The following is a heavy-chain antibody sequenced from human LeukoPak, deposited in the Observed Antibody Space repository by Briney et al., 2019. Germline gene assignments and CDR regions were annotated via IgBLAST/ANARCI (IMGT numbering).Heavy chain of an antibody. CDR1: GFTFSSYS. J-gene: IGHJ2*01. CDR2: ISSSSVTI. D-gene: IGHD4-17*01. V-gene: IGHV3-48*04. Sequence: GGSLRLSCVASGFTFSSYSMNWVRQAPGKGLEWLAYISSSSVTIYYADSVKGQFTISRDSAKNSLYLQMNSLRVEDTAVYYCARAGYGDYYWYFDLWGRGTLVTVSS. CDR3: ARAGYGDYYWYFDL.